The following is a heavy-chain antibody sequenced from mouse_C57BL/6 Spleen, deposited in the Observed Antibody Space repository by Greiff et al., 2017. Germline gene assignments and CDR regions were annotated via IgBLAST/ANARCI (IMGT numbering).Heavy chain of an antibody. CDR1: GYTFTSYW. J-gene: IGHJ4*01. CDR3: ARNYDYDGPSLWGAMDY. V-gene: IGHV1-55*01. D-gene: IGHD2-4*01. Sequence: QVQLQQPGAELVKPGASVKMSCKASGYTFTSYWITWVKQRPGQGLEWIGDIYPGSGSTNYNEKFKSKATLTVDTSSSTAYMQLSSLTSEDSAVYYCARNYDYDGPSLWGAMDYWGQGTSVTVSS. CDR2: IYPGSGST.